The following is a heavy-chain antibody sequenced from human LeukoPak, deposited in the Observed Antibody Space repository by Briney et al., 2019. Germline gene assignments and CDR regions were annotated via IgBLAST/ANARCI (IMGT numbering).Heavy chain of an antibody. CDR3: ARIRGDGSGSWAYYYYCYMDV. Sequence: SETLSLTCTVSGGSISSSSYYWGWIRQPPGKGLEWIGSIYYSGSTYYNPSLTSHVTISLDPSTNKFSLKLSYMPAADTAVYYCARIRGDGSGSWAYYYYCYMDVWGKGSTVTVSS. CDR2: IYYSGST. D-gene: IGHD3-10*01. J-gene: IGHJ6*03. CDR1: GGSISSSSYY. V-gene: IGHV4-39*07.